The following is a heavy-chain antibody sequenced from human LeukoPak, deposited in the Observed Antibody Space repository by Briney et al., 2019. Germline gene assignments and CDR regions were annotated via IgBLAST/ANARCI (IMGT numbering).Heavy chain of an antibody. Sequence: GSLRLTCAASGFTFSSYSMNWVRQAPGKGLEWVPSISSSSSYIYYADSVKGRFTISRDNAKNSLYLQMNSLRAKDTAVYYCAREPEHIVVVTAIPYYYYYGMDVWGQGTTVTVSS. CDR1: GFTFSSYS. CDR3: AREPEHIVVVTAIPYYYYYGMDV. V-gene: IGHV3-21*01. CDR2: ISSSSSYI. D-gene: IGHD2-21*02. J-gene: IGHJ6*02.